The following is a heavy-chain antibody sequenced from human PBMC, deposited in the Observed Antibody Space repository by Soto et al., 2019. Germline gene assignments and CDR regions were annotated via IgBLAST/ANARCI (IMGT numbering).Heavy chain of an antibody. CDR3: TRLALLGTSGTFFDS. CDR1: GFTFSDHY. CDR2: SRNRAKSYTT. J-gene: IGHJ4*02. D-gene: IGHD6-13*01. Sequence: GGSLRLSCAASGFTFSDHYMDWVRQAPGKGLEWVGRSRNRAKSYTTEYAASVKGRFTISRDDSENSLYLQMNSLKTEDTAVYYCTRLALLGTSGTFFDSWGQGTLVTVSS. V-gene: IGHV3-72*01.